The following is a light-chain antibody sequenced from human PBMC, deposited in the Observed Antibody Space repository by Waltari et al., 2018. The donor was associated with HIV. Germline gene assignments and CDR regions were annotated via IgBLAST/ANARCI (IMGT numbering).Light chain of an antibody. CDR1: NYNIGYNH. CDR3: AAWEDKLNGPV. CDR2: NDN. J-gene: IGLJ2*01. V-gene: IGLV1-44*01. Sequence: QSLLTQPPSASGTPGQRVTISCSGSNYNIGYNHVNWYHQFPGLAPRLLIYNDNQRASGVPDRFSGSKSGTSASLAISGLQPDDEAEYFCAAWEDKLNGPVFGGGTKVTVL.